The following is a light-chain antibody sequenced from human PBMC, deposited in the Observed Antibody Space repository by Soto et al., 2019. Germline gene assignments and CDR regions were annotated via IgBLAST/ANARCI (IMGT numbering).Light chain of an antibody. J-gene: IGKJ1*01. Sequence: DIPMTQSPSSLSASVGDRVTITCRASQTINNYLNWYQQKPGKAPKVLIYGASSLQSGVPTRFSGSGSGTDFTVTISSLQPEDFATYYCQHTYSPPPGTFGQGTKVEIK. CDR3: QHTYSPPPGT. CDR2: GAS. CDR1: QTINNY. V-gene: IGKV1-39*01.